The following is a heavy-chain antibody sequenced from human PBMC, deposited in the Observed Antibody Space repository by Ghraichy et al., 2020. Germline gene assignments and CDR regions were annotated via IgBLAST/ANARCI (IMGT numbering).Heavy chain of an antibody. CDR2: IRYDGSNK. Sequence: GGSLRLSCAASGFTFSSYGMHWVRQAPGKGLEWVAFIRYDGSNKYYADSVKGRFTISRDNSKNTLYLQMNSLRAEDTAVYYCAKDTQIRYFDWLYVDYWGQGTLVTVSS. D-gene: IGHD3-9*01. J-gene: IGHJ4*02. CDR3: AKDTQIRYFDWLYVDY. CDR1: GFTFSSYG. V-gene: IGHV3-30*02.